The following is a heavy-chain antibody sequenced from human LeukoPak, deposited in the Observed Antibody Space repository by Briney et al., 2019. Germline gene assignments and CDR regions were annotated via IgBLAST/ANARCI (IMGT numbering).Heavy chain of an antibody. D-gene: IGHD3-22*01. CDR2: ISYDGSNK. V-gene: IGHV3-30-3*01. J-gene: IGHJ3*02. Sequence: GGSLRLSCAASGFTFSSYAMHWVRQAPGKGLEWVAVISYDGSNKYYADSVKGRFTISRDNSKNTLYLQMNSLRAEDTAVYYCARAEYYYDSSGYYDAFDIWGQGTVVTVSS. CDR3: ARAEYYYDSSGYYDAFDI. CDR1: GFTFSSYA.